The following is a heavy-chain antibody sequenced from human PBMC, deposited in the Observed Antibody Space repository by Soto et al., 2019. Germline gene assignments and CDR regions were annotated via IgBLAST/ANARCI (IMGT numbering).Heavy chain of an antibody. CDR1: GFTFSSYE. D-gene: IGHD2-8*02. V-gene: IGHV3-23*01. CDR2: ILVGGST. CDR3: AKATATGGGAFDI. J-gene: IGHJ3*02. Sequence: GGSLRLSCAASGFTFSSYEMNWVRQAPGKGLEWVSTILVGGSTHYEDSVKGRFTISRDRSKNTLYLQMNSLTAGDTAMYYCAKATATGGGAFDICGQGTMVTVSS.